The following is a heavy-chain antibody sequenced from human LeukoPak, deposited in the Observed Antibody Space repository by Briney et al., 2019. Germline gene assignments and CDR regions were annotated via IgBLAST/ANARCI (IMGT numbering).Heavy chain of an antibody. J-gene: IGHJ3*02. CDR1: GYTFTGYY. CDR2: INPNSGGT. CDR3: ARDRTPLNRDAFDI. V-gene: IGHV1-2*02. Sequence: ASVTVSCKASGYTFTGYYMHWVRQAPGQGLEWMGWINPNSGGTNYAQKLQGRVTMTTDTSTSTAYMELRSLRSDDTAVYYCARDRTPLNRDAFDIWGQGTMVTVSS.